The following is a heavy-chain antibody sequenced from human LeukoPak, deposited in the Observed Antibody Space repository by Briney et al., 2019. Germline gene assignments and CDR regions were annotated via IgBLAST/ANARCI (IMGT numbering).Heavy chain of an antibody. CDR1: GYTFTIYG. CDR2: ISAYNGNT. J-gene: IGHJ4*02. V-gene: IGHV1-18*01. CDR3: ARVFGIAAAGTSADY. Sequence: GASVRVSCKASGYTFTIYGISWVRQAPGQGLEWMGWISAYNGNTNYEQKLQGRVTMTTDTSTSTAYMELRSLRSDDTAVYYCARVFGIAAAGTSADYWGQGTLVTVSS. D-gene: IGHD6-13*01.